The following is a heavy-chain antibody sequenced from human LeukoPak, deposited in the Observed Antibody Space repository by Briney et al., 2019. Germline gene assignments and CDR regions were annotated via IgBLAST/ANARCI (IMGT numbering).Heavy chain of an antibody. V-gene: IGHV4-61*02. CDR3: ARGRDGYRKVYFDY. D-gene: IGHD5-24*01. CDR1: GGSISSGRYY. Sequence: SETLSLTCTVSGGSISSGRYYWSWIRQPAGKGLEWIVRIYTSGSTNYNPSLKSRVTISVDTSKNQFSLKLSSVTAADTAVYYCARGRDGYRKVYFDYWGQGTLVTVSS. CDR2: IYTSGST. J-gene: IGHJ4*02.